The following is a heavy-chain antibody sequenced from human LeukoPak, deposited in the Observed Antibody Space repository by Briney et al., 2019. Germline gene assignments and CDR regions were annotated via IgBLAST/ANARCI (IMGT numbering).Heavy chain of an antibody. Sequence: SETLSLTCTVSGGSISSYYWSWIRQPPGKGLEWIGYIYYSGSTNYNPSLKSRVTISVDTSKNQFSLKLSSVTAADTAVYYCARGVVVVAATHYWFDPWGQGTLVTVSS. J-gene: IGHJ5*02. CDR2: IYYSGST. CDR1: GGSISSYY. V-gene: IGHV4-59*01. CDR3: ARGVVVVAATHYWFDP. D-gene: IGHD2-15*01.